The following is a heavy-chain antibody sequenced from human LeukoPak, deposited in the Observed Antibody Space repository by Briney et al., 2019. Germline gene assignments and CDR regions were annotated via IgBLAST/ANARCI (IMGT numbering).Heavy chain of an antibody. CDR2: INPNSGGT. V-gene: IGHV1-2*02. CDR1: GYTFTGYY. J-gene: IGHJ4*02. D-gene: IGHD5-12*01. CDR3: ARSLPIVATIIEVRALSY. Sequence: VASVKVSCKASGYTFTGYYMHWVRQAPGQGLEWMGWINPNSGGTNYAQKFQGRVTMTRDTSISTAYMELSRLRSDDTAVYYCARSLPIVATIIEVRALSYWGQGTLVTVSS.